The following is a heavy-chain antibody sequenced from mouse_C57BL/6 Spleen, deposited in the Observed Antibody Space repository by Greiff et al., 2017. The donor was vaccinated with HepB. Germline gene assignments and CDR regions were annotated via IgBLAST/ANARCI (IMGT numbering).Heavy chain of an antibody. V-gene: IGHV1-19*01. CDR2: INPYNGGT. CDR1: GYTFTDYY. CDR3: AMRDYYGAFDY. J-gene: IGHJ2*01. Sequence: EVQLQQSGPVLVKPGASVKMSCKASGYTFTDYYMNWVKQSHGKSLEWIGVINPYNGGTSYNQKFKGKATLTVDKSSSTAYMELNSLTSEDSAVYYCAMRDYYGAFDYWGQGTTLTVSS. D-gene: IGHD1-1*01.